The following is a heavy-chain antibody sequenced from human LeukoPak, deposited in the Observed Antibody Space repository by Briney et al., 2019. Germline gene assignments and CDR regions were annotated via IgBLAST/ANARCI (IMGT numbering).Heavy chain of an antibody. CDR2: ISYDGSNK. V-gene: IGHV3-30*04. J-gene: IGHJ3*02. CDR1: GFTFSSYA. D-gene: IGHD3-22*01. Sequence: GGSLRLSCAASGFTFSSYAMHWVGQAPGKGLAWVAVISYDGSNKYYADSVKGRFTISRDNSKNTLYLQMNSLRAEDTAVYYCARAIQYYYDSSGLRTGAFDIWGQGTMVTVSS. CDR3: ARAIQYYYDSSGLRTGAFDI.